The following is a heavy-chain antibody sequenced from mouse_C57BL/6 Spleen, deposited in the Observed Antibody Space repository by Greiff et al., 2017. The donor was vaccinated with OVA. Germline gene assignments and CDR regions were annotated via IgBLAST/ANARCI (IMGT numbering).Heavy chain of an antibody. CDR1: GYTFTDYN. V-gene: IGHV1-22*01. CDR3: AREAPYYGLDY. D-gene: IGHD1-1*01. CDR2: INPNNGGT. Sequence: EVQLVESGPELVKPGASVKMSCKASGYTFTDYNMHWVKQSHGKSLEWIGYINPNNGGTSYNQKFKGKATLTVNKSSSTAYMELRSLTSEDSAVYYCAREAPYYGLDYWGQGTTLTVSS. J-gene: IGHJ2*01.